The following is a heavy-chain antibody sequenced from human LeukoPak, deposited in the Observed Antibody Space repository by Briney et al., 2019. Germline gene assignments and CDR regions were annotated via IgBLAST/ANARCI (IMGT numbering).Heavy chain of an antibody. D-gene: IGHD1-26*01. V-gene: IGHV1-69*04. J-gene: IGHJ4*02. CDR2: IIPILSVA. CDR3: ARGTGIVGATSFDY. CDR1: GGTFSSYA. Sequence: SVKVSCKASGGTFSSYAISWVRQAPGQGLEWMGRIIPILSVANYAQKFQGRVTITADKSTSTVNMELSGLRSEDTAMYYCARGTGIVGATSFDYWGQGALVTVSS.